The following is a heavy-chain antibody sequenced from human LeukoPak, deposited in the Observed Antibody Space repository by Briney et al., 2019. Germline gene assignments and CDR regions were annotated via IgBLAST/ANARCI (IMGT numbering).Heavy chain of an antibody. CDR3: AREYDFWSGYPSYFDY. Sequence: GGSLRLSCAASGFIFSSYQMHWVRQAPGKGLVWVSRINSDGSSTNYADSVKGRLTISRDNAKNTLYLQMNSLRAEDTAVYYCAREYDFWSGYPSYFDYWGQGTLVTVSS. CDR2: INSDGSST. D-gene: IGHD3-3*01. V-gene: IGHV3-74*01. J-gene: IGHJ4*02. CDR1: GFIFSSYQ.